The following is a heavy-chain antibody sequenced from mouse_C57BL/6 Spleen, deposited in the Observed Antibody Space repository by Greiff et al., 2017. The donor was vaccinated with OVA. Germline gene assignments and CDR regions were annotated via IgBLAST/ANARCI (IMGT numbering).Heavy chain of an antibody. CDR2: IDPETGGT. J-gene: IGHJ4*01. CDR3: TRDRPLTTLNAMDY. CDR1: GYTFTDYE. V-gene: IGHV1-15*01. D-gene: IGHD5-5*01. Sequence: QVQLKESGAELVRPGASVTLSCKASGYTFTDYEMHWVKQTPVHGLEWIGAIDPETGGTAYNQKFKGKAILTADKSSSTAYMELRSLTSEDSAVYYCTRDRPLTTLNAMDYWGQGTSVTVSS.